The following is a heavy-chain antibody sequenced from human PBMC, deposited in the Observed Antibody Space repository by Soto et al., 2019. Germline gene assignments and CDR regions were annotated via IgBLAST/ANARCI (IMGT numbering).Heavy chain of an antibody. CDR2: INGDGSGT. D-gene: IGHD3-10*01. J-gene: IGHJ4*01. V-gene: IGHV3-74*01. CDR1: GFTFSGSW. CDR3: ARGIFGSGTANDY. Sequence: EVQLVESGGGLVQPGGSLRLSCAASGFTFSGSWMHWVRQAPGKGLVWVSRINGDGSGTSYADFVKGRFTISRDDAKNTLFLQMNGLRAEDTAVYYCARGIFGSGTANDYWGQEPWSPSPQ.